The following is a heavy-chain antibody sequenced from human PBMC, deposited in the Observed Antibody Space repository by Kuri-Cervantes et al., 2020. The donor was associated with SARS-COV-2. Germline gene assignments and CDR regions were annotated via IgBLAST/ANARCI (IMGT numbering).Heavy chain of an antibody. CDR1: GFTFSSYA. V-gene: IGHV3-23*01. Sequence: GGSLRLSCTASGFTFSSYAMSWVRQAPGKGLEWVSAISGSGGSTYYADSVKGRFTISRDSSKNTLYLQMNSLRAEDTAVYYCAKDQNSGSYSDAFDIWGQGTMVTVSS. CDR2: ISGSGGST. J-gene: IGHJ3*02. D-gene: IGHD1-26*01. CDR3: AKDQNSGSYSDAFDI.